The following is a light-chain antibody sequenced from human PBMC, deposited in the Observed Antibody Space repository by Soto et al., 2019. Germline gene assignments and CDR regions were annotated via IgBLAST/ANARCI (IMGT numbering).Light chain of an antibody. CDR1: QSVDNSH. Sequence: SVGPQPPATLSLSPGDRATLSCSASQSVDNSHVAWYQQRRGLPPRLLIYGASNRATGIPDRFSGSGSGADFTLTISRLEPEDFAVYFCQQYCNSPPGTFGHGTLLEIK. J-gene: IGKJ5*01. V-gene: IGKV3-20*01. CDR2: GAS. CDR3: QQYCNSPPGT.